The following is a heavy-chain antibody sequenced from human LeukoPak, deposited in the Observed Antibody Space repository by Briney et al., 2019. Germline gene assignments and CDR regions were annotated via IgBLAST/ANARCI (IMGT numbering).Heavy chain of an antibody. V-gene: IGHV3-23*01. D-gene: IGHD2/OR15-2a*01. CDR2: ISGNGGSK. CDR1: GGTLSSSA. CDR3: AKALLYGNRGIEY. Sequence: GGSLRLSCAASGGTLSSSAMSWVRQAPGKGLEWVSGISGNGGSKFYADSVKGQFTISRDNSKSTMYLQMNILRAEDTAVYHCAKALLYGNRGIEYWGQGTLVTVFS. J-gene: IGHJ4*02.